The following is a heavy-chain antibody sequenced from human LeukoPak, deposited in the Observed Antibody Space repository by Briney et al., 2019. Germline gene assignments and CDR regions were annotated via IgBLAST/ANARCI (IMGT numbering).Heavy chain of an antibody. V-gene: IGHV1-2*02. CDR3: ARSQGGH. CDR1: GYTFTGYD. CDR2: INPNSGDT. J-gene: IGHJ4*02. Sequence: ASVKVSCKASGYTFTGYDIHWVRQAPGQGLEWMGWINPNSGDTFYARNFQGRVTMTRDTSITTAHMELSSLGIDDTAVHYCARSQGGHWGQGTLVTVSS.